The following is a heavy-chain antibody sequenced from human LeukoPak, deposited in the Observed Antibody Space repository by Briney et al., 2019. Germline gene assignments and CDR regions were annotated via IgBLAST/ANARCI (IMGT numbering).Heavy chain of an antibody. V-gene: IGHV4-30-2*01. J-gene: IGHJ4*02. Sequence: SQTLSLTCAVSGGSISSGGYSWSRIRQPPGKGLEWIGYIYHSGSTYYNPSLKSRVTISVDRSKNQFSLKLSSVTAADTAVYYCARLDWALFDYWGQGTLVTVSS. CDR1: GGSISSGGYS. CDR3: ARLDWALFDY. CDR2: IYHSGST. D-gene: IGHD3-9*01.